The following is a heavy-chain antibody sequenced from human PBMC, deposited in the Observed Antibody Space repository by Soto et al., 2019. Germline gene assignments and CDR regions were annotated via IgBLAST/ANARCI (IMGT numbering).Heavy chain of an antibody. D-gene: IGHD2-15*01. J-gene: IGHJ6*02. CDR2: INAGNGNT. CDR3: ARGYCSGGSCYSNGRYYYGMDV. CDR1: GYTFTSYA. Sequence: GASVKVSCKASGYTFTSYAMHWVRQAPGQGLEWMGWINAGNGNTKYSQKFQGRVTITRDTSASTAYMELSSLRSEDTAVYYCARGYCSGGSCYSNGRYYYGMDVWGQGTTVTVSS. V-gene: IGHV1-3*01.